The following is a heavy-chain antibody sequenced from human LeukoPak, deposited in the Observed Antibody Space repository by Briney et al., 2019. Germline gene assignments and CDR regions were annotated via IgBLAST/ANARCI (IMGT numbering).Heavy chain of an antibody. CDR2: IIPILGIA. V-gene: IGHV1-69*02. CDR3: ARSCARSSAAGTGAWYFDL. J-gene: IGHJ2*01. CDR1: GYTFTSYY. D-gene: IGHD6-13*01. Sequence: SVKVSCKASGYTFTSYYITWVRQAPGQGLEWMGRIIPILGIANYAQKFQGRVTITADKSTSTAYMELSSLRSEDTAVYYCARSCARSSAAGTGAWYFDLWGRGTLVTVSS.